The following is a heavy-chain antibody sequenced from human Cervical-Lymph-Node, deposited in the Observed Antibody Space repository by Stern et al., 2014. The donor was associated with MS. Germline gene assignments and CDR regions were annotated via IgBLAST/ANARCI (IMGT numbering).Heavy chain of an antibody. CDR3: ARGYDATGYYVDF. V-gene: IGHV1-2*06. CDR1: GFIFSGFF. CDR2: INPDTGNT. D-gene: IGHD3-9*01. Sequence: QVQLVQSGPEVKKPGASVRVSCKTSGFIFSGFFFHWVRQAPGQGPEWMGRINPDTGNTDVAPKFQGRMTVTMDTSITTTYMQLDGLIYDDSALYYCARGYDATGYYVDFWGQGTLVTVSS. J-gene: IGHJ4*02.